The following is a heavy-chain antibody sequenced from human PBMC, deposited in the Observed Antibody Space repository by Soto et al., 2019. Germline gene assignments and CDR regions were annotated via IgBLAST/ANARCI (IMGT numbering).Heavy chain of an antibody. Sequence: EVQLVETGGGLIQPGGSLRLSCAASGFTVISNYMSWVRQAPGKGLAWVSVIYSGGSTYYADSVKGRFTISRVNANNTLYRHMNILIAEDTAVYYCARDRSDYGMDVWGQGTTVTVAS. V-gene: IGHV3-53*02. CDR2: IYSGGST. CDR1: GFTVISNY. CDR3: ARDRSDYGMDV. J-gene: IGHJ6*02.